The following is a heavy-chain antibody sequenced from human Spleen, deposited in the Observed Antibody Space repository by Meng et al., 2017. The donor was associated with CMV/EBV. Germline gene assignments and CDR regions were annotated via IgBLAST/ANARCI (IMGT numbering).Heavy chain of an antibody. Sequence: SCQASGYTFIDHYIHWVRQAPGQGLQWMGWITPNNGDTNYAQRFQGRVSMTTDTSKGTVYMELSRLTSDDTAIFYCARDVGSGAAGYWGRGTLVTVSS. V-gene: IGHV1-2*02. D-gene: IGHD2-2*03. CDR2: ITPNNGDT. CDR3: ARDVGSGAAGY. J-gene: IGHJ4*02. CDR1: GYTFIDHY.